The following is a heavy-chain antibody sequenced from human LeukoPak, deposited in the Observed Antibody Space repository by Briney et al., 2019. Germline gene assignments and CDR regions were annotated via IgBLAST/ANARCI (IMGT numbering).Heavy chain of an antibody. CDR3: ARDGSTIRINDY. CDR1: GFTFSSYS. D-gene: IGHD2-2*01. Sequence: GGSLRLSCAASGFTFSSYSMNWVRQAPGKGLEWVSSISSSSSYIYYADSVKGRFTISRDNAKNSLYLQMNSLRAGDTAVYYCARDGSTIRINDYWGQGTLVTVSS. CDR2: ISSSSSYI. J-gene: IGHJ4*02. V-gene: IGHV3-21*01.